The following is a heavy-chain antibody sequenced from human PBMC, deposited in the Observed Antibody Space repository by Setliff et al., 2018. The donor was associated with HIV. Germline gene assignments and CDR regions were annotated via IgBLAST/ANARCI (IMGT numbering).Heavy chain of an antibody. CDR2: IYWNDNK. J-gene: IGHJ3*02. V-gene: IGHV2-5*01. CDR3: AHSVGSGGYYNPDAFDI. D-gene: IGHD3-10*01. CDR1: GFSLSTNGVA. Sequence: GSGPTLVNPTQTLTLTCTFSGFSLSTNGVAVGWIRQPPGKALEWLALIYWNDNKRYRPSLESRLTITKDISKNQVVLTMTNMDPVDTAIYYCAHSVGSGGYYNPDAFDIWGQGTMVTVSS.